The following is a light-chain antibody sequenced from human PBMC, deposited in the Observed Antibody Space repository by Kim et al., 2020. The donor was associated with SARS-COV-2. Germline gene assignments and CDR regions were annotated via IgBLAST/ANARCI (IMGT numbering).Light chain of an antibody. Sequence: LSHGERASCSYRASQSVSSYLSWYQQKPGQAPRLLIYDTSIRATVIPARFSGSGSGTDFTLTISSLEPEDFAVYYCQQRSNCPLTFGGGTKVDIK. V-gene: IGKV3-11*01. CDR3: QQRSNCPLT. J-gene: IGKJ4*01. CDR1: QSVSSY. CDR2: DTS.